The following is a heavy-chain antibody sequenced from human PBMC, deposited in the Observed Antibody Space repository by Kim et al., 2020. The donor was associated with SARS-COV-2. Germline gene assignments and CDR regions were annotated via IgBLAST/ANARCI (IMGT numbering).Heavy chain of an antibody. Sequence: SPNDTPHLKSRVTISVNTSKNQLSLKLSSVTAADTAVYYCARHGDGSVDYWGQGTLVTVSS. D-gene: IGHD7-27*01. CDR3: ARHGDGSVDY. J-gene: IGHJ4*02. V-gene: IGHV4-59*08. CDR2: SP.